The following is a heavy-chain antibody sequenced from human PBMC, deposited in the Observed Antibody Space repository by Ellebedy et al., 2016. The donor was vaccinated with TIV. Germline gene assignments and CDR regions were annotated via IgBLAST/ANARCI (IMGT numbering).Heavy chain of an antibody. CDR2: IVSNGDRT. D-gene: IGHD3-16*01. V-gene: IGHV3-64D*06. Sequence: PGGSLRLSCSASGFTFSGYAMNWVRQAPGKGLDYISAIVSNGDRTYYANSVKGRFIISRDNSKNTLYLQMSSLRPEDTAVYYCVKAWGDWGQGTLVTVSS. CDR3: VKAWGD. J-gene: IGHJ4*02. CDR1: GFTFSGYA.